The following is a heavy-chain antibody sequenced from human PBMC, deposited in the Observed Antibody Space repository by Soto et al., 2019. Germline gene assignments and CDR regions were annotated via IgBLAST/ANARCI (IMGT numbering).Heavy chain of an antibody. J-gene: IGHJ4*02. CDR2: ISWNSGSI. D-gene: IGHD5-18*01. CDR1: GFTFDDYA. CDR3: AKAVGSYGNFDY. Sequence: EVQLVESGGGLVQPGRSLRLSCAASGFTFDDYAMHWVRQAPGKGLEWVSRISWNSGSIGYADSVKGRFTISRDNAKNSLYLQMNSLRAEDTALYYCAKAVGSYGNFDYWGQGTLVTVSS. V-gene: IGHV3-9*01.